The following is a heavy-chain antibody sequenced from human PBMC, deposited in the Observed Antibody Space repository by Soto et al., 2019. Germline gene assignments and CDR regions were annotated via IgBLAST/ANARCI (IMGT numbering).Heavy chain of an antibody. V-gene: IGHV3-49*03. Sequence: GGSLRLSCTASGFTFGDYAMSWFRQAPGKGLEWVGFIRSKAYGGTTEYAASVKGRFTISRDDSKSIAYLQMNSLKTEDTAVYYCTRAWMYDDFWSGTVPFQHWGQGTLVTVSS. J-gene: IGHJ1*01. CDR1: GFTFGDYA. CDR3: TRAWMYDDFWSGTVPFQH. D-gene: IGHD3-3*01. CDR2: IRSKAYGGTT.